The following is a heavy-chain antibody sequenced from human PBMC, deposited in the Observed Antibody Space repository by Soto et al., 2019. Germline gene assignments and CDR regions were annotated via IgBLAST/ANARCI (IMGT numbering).Heavy chain of an antibody. CDR3: ARAITYDILTGYYLYGMDV. D-gene: IGHD3-9*01. CDR2: ISSSSSTI. J-gene: IGHJ6*02. V-gene: IGHV3-48*02. Sequence: GGSLRLSCAASGFTFSSYSMNWVRQAPGKGLEWVSYISSSSSTIYYADSVKGRFTISRDNAKNSLYLQMNRLRDEDTAVYYCARAITYDILTGYYLYGMDVWGQGTTVTVSS. CDR1: GFTFSSYS.